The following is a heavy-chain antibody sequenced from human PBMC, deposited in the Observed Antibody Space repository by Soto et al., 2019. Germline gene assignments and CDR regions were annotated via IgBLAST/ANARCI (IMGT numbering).Heavy chain of an antibody. J-gene: IGHJ4*02. CDR2: ISSSTSHT. CDR1: GFTFSDYY. D-gene: IGHD2-15*01. V-gene: IGHV3-11*05. Sequence: PGGSLRLSCAVSGFTFSDYYMTWIRQAPGKGLEWVSYISSSTSHTNYADSVKGRFTISRDNAKNSLFLQMNSLRAEDTAVYYCARDLGVALATLTLDYWGQGALVTVSS. CDR3: ARDLGVALATLTLDY.